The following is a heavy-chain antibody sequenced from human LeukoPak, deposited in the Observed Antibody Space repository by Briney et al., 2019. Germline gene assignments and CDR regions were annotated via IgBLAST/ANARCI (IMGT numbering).Heavy chain of an antibody. CDR1: GFTFSSYS. Sequence: GGSLRLSCAASGFTFSSYSMNWVRQAPGKGLEWVSYISSSSSTVYYADSVKGRFTISRDNAKNSLYLQMNSLRAEDTAVYYCARVSNYYDSSGYYSMIDYWGQGTLVTVSS. CDR2: ISSSSSTV. D-gene: IGHD3-22*01. CDR3: ARVSNYYDSSGYYSMIDY. V-gene: IGHV3-48*01. J-gene: IGHJ4*02.